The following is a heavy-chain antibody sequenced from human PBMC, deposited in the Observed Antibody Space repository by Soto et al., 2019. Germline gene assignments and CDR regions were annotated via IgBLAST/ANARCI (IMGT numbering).Heavy chain of an antibody. Sequence: SETLSLTCAVYGGSFSGYYWSWIRQPPGKGLEWIGEINHSGSTNYNPSLKSRVTISVDTSKNQFSLKLSSVTAADTAVYYCARALHGGGAAAIVWFDPWGQGTLVTVSS. CDR1: GGSFSGYY. CDR3: ARALHGGGAAAIVWFDP. J-gene: IGHJ5*02. D-gene: IGHD2-2*01. V-gene: IGHV4-34*01. CDR2: INHSGST.